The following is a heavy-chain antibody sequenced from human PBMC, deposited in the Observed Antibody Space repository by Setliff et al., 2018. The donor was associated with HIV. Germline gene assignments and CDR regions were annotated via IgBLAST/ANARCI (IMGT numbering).Heavy chain of an antibody. CDR3: TRDLNLSGGEAFDI. CDR1: GFTSSDYW. D-gene: IGHD3-16*01. Sequence: GGSLRLSCAASGFTSSDYWMHWIRQAPGEGLVWVSRIRGDGTHTDYADSVMGRFAISRDNAKNSLYLQMNSLRAEDTAIYYCTRDLNLSGGEAFDIWGQGTMVTVSS. V-gene: IGHV3-74*01. CDR2: IRGDGTHT. J-gene: IGHJ3*02.